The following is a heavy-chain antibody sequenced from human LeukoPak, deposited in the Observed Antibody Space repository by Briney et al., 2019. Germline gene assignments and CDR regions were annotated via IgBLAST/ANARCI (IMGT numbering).Heavy chain of an antibody. Sequence: PGGSLRLSCAASGFTFSSYWMHWVRQAPGKGLVWVSRLNSDGGSKSFADSVRGLFSISRDNAKNTQYLQMNSLRAEDTAVYYCATKHCGPYAFDIWGQGTIVSVSS. J-gene: IGHJ3*02. D-gene: IGHD3-3*02. CDR1: GFTFSSYW. V-gene: IGHV3-74*01. CDR3: ATKHCGPYAFDI. CDR2: LNSDGGSK.